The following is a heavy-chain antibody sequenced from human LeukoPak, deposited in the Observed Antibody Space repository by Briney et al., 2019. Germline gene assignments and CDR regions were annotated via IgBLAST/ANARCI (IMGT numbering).Heavy chain of an antibody. CDR3: ARDSEGNLDP. D-gene: IGHD3-10*01. J-gene: IGHJ5*02. CDR2: IKEDGSEK. V-gene: IGHV3-7*01. CDR1: GFTFSNYW. Sequence: PGGSLRLSCAASGFTFSNYWMSWVRQAPGKGLEWVANIKEDGSEKDYVDSVKGRFTISGDNAQSSLYLQMDSLRAEDTAVYYCARDSEGNLDPWGQGTLVTVSS.